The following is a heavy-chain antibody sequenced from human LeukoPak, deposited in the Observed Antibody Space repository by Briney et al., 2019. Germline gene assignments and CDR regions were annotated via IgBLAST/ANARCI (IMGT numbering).Heavy chain of an antibody. V-gene: IGHV3-7*01. Sequence: PGGSLRLSCAASGFTFSGHWMSWVRRAPGKGLEWVANINQGGSDKYYVDSVKGRFTISRDNANNLLYLQMNSLRGEDTAVYYCTRDRSRAEDYWGQGTLVSVSS. D-gene: IGHD1-14*01. CDR3: TRDRSRAEDY. J-gene: IGHJ4*02. CDR1: GFTFSGHW. CDR2: INQGGSDK.